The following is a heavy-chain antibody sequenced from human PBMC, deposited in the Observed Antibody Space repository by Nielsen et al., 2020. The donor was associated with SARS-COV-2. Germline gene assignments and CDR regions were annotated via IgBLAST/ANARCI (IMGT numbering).Heavy chain of an antibody. J-gene: IGHJ4*02. CDR3: AHSGITGQFDY. D-gene: IGHD1-20*01. CDR1: GFSLSTSGVG. Sequence: SGPTLVKPTQTLTLTCTFSGFSLSTSGVGVGWIRQPPGKALEWLALIYWDDDKRYSPSPKSRLTITKDTSKNQVVLTMTNMDPVDTATYYCAHSGITGQFDYWGQGTLVTVSS. CDR2: IYWDDDK. V-gene: IGHV2-5*02.